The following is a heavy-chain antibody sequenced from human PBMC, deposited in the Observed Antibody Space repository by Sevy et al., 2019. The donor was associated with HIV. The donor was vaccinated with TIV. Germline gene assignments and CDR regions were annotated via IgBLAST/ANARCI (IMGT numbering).Heavy chain of an antibody. V-gene: IGHV3-30*02. D-gene: IGHD3-16*01. CDR3: GKEGGGEGGDH. Sequence: GGSLRLSCAASGFSFSSYGMHWVRQAPGKGLEWMSYIQYDGSNKDYADSVKGRFTISRDNSKNTLYLQMNSLGVEDAAEFYCGKEGGGEGGDHWGQGTLVTVSS. CDR1: GFSFSSYG. CDR2: IQYDGSNK. J-gene: IGHJ4*02.